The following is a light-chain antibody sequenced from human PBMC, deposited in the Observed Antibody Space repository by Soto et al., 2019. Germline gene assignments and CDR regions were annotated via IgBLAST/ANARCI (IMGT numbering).Light chain of an antibody. CDR2: AAS. CDR1: QGIRND. V-gene: IGKV1-6*01. Sequence: AIQMTQSPSSLSASVGDRVTITCRASQGIRNDLGWYQQKPGKAPKLLIYAASSLQSGVPSRFSGSGSDTDFTLTIISLQPEDFATYYCLQDYNYPRTFGQGTKVDIK. CDR3: LQDYNYPRT. J-gene: IGKJ1*01.